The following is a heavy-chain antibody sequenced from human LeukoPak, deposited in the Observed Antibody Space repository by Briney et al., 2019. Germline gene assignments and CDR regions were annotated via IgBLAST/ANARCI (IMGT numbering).Heavy chain of an antibody. CDR2: MYTSGNT. D-gene: IGHD3-10*01. CDR1: GGSISSGGYY. J-gene: IGHJ4*02. CDR3: ASWRKVRGVRSSPFNY. V-gene: IGHV4-61*02. Sequence: SQTLSLTCTVSGGSISSGGYYWSWIRQPAGKGLEWIGRMYTSGNTNYNPSLKSRATISVDTSKNQFSLKLSSVTAADTAVYYCASWRKVRGVRSSPFNYWGQGTLVTVSS.